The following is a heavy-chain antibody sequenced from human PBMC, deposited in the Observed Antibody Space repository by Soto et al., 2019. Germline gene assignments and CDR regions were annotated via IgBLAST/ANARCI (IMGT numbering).Heavy chain of an antibody. V-gene: IGHV3-9*01. CDR1: GFTFDDYA. D-gene: IGHD3-22*01. CDR2: ISWNRGST. CDR3: AKDEERRPYFYDGSGFDY. J-gene: IGHJ4*02. Sequence: EVQLVESGGGLVQPGRSLRLSCEASGFTFDDYAMHWVRQIPGRGLEWVSGISWNRGSTGYADSVKGRFTISRDNAKKSLYLQMNSLRLEDTALYYCAKDEERRPYFYDGSGFDYWGQGTLVSVSS.